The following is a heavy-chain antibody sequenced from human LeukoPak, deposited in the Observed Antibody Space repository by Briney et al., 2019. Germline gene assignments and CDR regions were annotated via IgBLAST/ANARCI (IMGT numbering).Heavy chain of an antibody. D-gene: IGHD2-2*01. V-gene: IGHV3-7*01. CDR1: GFIFSNYW. CDR2: IKLDGSEK. J-gene: IGHJ4*02. CDR3: VRDSSRSYVY. Sequence: GGSLRLSCAASGFIFSNYWISWVRQAPGKGLERVANIKLDGSEKNYVDSVKGRFTISRDNAKNSLYLQMNSLRAEDTAVYYCVRDSSRSYVYWGQGALVTVSS.